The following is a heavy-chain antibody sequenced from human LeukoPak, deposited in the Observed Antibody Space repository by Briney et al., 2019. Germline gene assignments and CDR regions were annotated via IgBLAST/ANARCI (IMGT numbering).Heavy chain of an antibody. CDR2: IIPIFGTA. V-gene: IGHV1-69*13. CDR3: AREVVVVVAATLDYYGMDV. J-gene: IGHJ6*02. Sequence: ASVKVSCKTSGYTFTGYYIHWVRQAPGQGLEWMGGIIPIFGTANYAQKFQGRVTITADESTSTAYMELSSLRSEDTAVYYCAREVVVVVAATLDYYGMDVWGQGTTVTVSS. D-gene: IGHD2-15*01. CDR1: GYTFTGYY.